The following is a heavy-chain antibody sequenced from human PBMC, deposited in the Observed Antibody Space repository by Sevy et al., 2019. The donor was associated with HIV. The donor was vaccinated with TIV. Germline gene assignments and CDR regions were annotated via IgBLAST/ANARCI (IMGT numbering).Heavy chain of an antibody. CDR3: ARDLREYSSSSKYYFDY. J-gene: IGHJ4*02. D-gene: IGHD6-6*01. V-gene: IGHV3-21*01. Sequence: GGSLRLSCAASGFTFSSYSMNWVRQAPGKGLEWVSSISSSNNYIYYADSLKGRFTISRDNATNSLYLQMNSLRAEDTAVYYCARDLREYSSSSKYYFDYWGQGILVTVSS. CDR2: ISSSNNYI. CDR1: GFTFSSYS.